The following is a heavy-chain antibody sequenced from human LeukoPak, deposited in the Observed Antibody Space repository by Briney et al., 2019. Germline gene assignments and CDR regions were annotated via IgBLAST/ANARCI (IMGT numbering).Heavy chain of an antibody. V-gene: IGHV1-46*01. Sequence: ASVKVSCKASGYTFTSYDINWVRQAPGQGLEWMGIINPSGGSTSYAQKFQGRVTMTRDTSTSTVYMELSSLRSEDTAVYYCARGHYGSGSYYGSEVFDYWGQGTLVTVSS. J-gene: IGHJ4*02. CDR2: INPSGGST. D-gene: IGHD3-10*01. CDR1: GYTFTSYD. CDR3: ARGHYGSGSYYGSEVFDY.